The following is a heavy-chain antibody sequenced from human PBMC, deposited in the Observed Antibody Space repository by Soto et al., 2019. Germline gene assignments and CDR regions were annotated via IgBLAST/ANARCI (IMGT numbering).Heavy chain of an antibody. CDR3: ARGYYTYYYGSGRYSEGYYYYYMDV. CDR1: GYTFTSYD. J-gene: IGHJ6*03. Sequence: QVQLGQSGAEVKKPGASVKVSCKASGYTFTSYDINWVRQATGPGLEWMGWMNPNSGNTGYAQKFQGRVTMTRNTSISTAYMELISLRSEDTAVYYCARGYYTYYYGSGRYSEGYYYYYMDVWGNGTTVTVSS. CDR2: MNPNSGNT. V-gene: IGHV1-8*01. D-gene: IGHD3-10*01.